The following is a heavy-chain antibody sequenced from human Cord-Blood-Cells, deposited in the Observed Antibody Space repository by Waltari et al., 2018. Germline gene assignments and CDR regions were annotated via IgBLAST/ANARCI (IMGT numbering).Heavy chain of an antibody. CDR2: IGTAGDT. V-gene: IGHV3-13*01. J-gene: IGHJ4*02. D-gene: IGHD6-13*01. CDR3: ARSAVGSPPYYFDY. CDR1: GLPSRNSH. Sequence: EVQLVESGGVLVQPGGSLRLSCAASGLPSRNSHLHWVRPATGKGMEGVSAIGTAGDTYYPGSVKGRFTISRENAKNSLYLQMNSLRAGDTAVYYCARSAVGSPPYYFDYWGQGTLVTVSS.